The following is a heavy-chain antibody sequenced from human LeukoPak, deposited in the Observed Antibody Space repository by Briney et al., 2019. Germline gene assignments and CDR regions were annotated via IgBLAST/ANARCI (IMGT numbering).Heavy chain of an antibody. V-gene: IGHV3-23*01. Sequence: GGSLRLSCAASGFTFSSYVMSWVRQPSGEGLEWVSAVIGSYTYYADSVKGRFTISRDNSKNTLFLEMNSLRAGDTAVYYCAKGSSSSRPYYFDSWGLGALAIVSS. CDR1: GFTFSSYV. J-gene: IGHJ4*02. CDR2: VIGSYT. D-gene: IGHD6-13*01. CDR3: AKGSSSSRPYYFDS.